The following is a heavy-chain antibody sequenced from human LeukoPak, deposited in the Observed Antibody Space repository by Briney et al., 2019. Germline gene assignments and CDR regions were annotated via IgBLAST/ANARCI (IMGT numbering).Heavy chain of an antibody. Sequence: SETLSLTCTVSGGSISSYYWSWIRQPAGKGLEWIGRIYTSGSTNYNPSLKSRVTMSVDTSQNQYSLKLNSVTAADTAVYYCARAIVTPSGYVWYFDLWGRGTLVTVSS. CDR3: ARAIVTPSGYVWYFDL. CDR2: IYTSGST. CDR1: GGSISSYY. D-gene: IGHD3-3*01. V-gene: IGHV4-4*07. J-gene: IGHJ2*01.